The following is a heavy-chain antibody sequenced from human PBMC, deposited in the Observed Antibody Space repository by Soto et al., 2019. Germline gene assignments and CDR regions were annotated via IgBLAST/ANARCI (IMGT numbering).Heavy chain of an antibody. D-gene: IGHD1-26*01. Sequence: EVQLVESGGGLVRPGGSLRLSCAASGFTFSYYWMHWVRQAPGKGPVWVSRIHSDGSSTTYADFVKGRFIISRDNARNTVDLQMKSVRVEDTAVYYCARGDRGAFDLWGQGTVVTVSS. CDR3: ARGDRGAFDL. V-gene: IGHV3-74*01. CDR2: IHSDGSST. J-gene: IGHJ3*01. CDR1: GFTFSYYW.